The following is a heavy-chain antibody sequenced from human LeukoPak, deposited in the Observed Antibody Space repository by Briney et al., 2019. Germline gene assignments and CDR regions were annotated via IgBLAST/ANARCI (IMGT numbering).Heavy chain of an antibody. CDR1: GFTFSSYS. Sequence: GGSLRLSCAASGFTFSSYSMSWVRQPPGKGLEWVAFVQYDGSNKYYADSVKGRFTISRDNSKNTLYLQMNSLRAEDTAVYYCEKDIEILAPGTRDAFDIWGQGTMVTVSS. J-gene: IGHJ3*02. CDR2: VQYDGSNK. V-gene: IGHV3-30*02. CDR3: EKDIEILAPGTRDAFDI. D-gene: IGHD6-13*01.